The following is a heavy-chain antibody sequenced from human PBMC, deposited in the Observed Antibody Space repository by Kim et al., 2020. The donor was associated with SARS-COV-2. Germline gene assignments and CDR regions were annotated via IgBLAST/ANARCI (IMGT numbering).Heavy chain of an antibody. Sequence: SETLSLTCTVSGGSISSSSYYWGWIRQPPGKGLEWIGSIYYSGSTYYNPSLKSRVTISVDTSKNQFSLKLSSVTAADTAVYYCARIAAADYYFDYWGQGTLVTVSS. V-gene: IGHV4-39*01. CDR2: IYYSGST. CDR1: GGSISSSSYY. J-gene: IGHJ4*02. CDR3: ARIAAADYYFDY. D-gene: IGHD6-13*01.